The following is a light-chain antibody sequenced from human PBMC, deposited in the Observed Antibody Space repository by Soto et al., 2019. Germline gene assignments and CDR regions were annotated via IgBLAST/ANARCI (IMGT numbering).Light chain of an antibody. CDR2: GAS. CDR1: QSISNW. V-gene: IGKV1-5*01. J-gene: IGKJ2*01. CDR3: QQYDSYPYT. Sequence: DIQMTQSPSTLSASVGDRVTITCRTSQSISNWLAWYQQKPGKAPKLLISGASSLESGVPSRFSGSGSGTEFTLTISSLQPDDFATYYCQQYDSYPYTFGQGTKLEIK.